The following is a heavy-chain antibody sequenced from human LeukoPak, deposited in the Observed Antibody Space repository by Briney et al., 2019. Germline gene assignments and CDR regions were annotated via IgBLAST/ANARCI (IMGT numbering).Heavy chain of an antibody. D-gene: IGHD6-19*01. CDR3: TKDSREQWLVLGGYYYGMDV. V-gene: IGHV3-30*18. CDR1: GFTFSSYG. J-gene: IGHJ6*02. CDR2: ISYDGSNK. Sequence: PGGSLRLSCAASGFTFSSYGMPWVRQAPGKGLEWVAVISYDGSNKYYADSVKGRFTISRDNSKNTLYLQMNSLRAEDTAVYYCTKDSREQWLVLGGYYYGMDVWGQGTTVTVSS.